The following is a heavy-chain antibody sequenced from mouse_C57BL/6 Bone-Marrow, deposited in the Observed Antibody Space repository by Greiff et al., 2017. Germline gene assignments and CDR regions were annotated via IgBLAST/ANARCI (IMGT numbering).Heavy chain of an antibody. V-gene: IGHV1-64*01. CDR1: GYTFTSYW. J-gene: IGHJ2*01. CDR2: IHPNSGST. Sequence: QVQLQQPGAELVKPGASVKLSCKASGYTFTSYWMHWVKQRPGQGLEWIGMIHPNSGSTNYNEKFKSKATLTVDKSSSTAYMQLSSLTSEDSAVYYCARKGKITTVVFAYWGQGTTLTVSS. CDR3: ARKGKITTVVFAY. D-gene: IGHD1-1*01.